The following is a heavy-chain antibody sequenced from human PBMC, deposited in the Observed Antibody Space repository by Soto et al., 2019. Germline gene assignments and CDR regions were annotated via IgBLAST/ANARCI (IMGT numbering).Heavy chain of an antibody. CDR3: AKDSRRFDVVVVAAHTENFDY. V-gene: IGHV3-23*01. D-gene: IGHD2-15*01. J-gene: IGHJ4*02. CDR1: GFTFSSYA. Sequence: GGSLRLSCAASGFTFSSYAMSWVRQAPGKGLEWVSAISGSGGSTYYADSVKGRFTISRDNSKNTLYLQMNSLRAEDTAVYYCAKDSRRFDVVVVAAHTENFDYWGQGTLVTVSS. CDR2: ISGSGGST.